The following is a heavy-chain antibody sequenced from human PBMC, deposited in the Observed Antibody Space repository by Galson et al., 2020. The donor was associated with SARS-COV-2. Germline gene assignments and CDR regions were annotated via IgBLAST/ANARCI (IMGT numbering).Heavy chain of an antibody. CDR3: ARSPPASTSGTSIYFDY. Sequence: GESLKISCAASGFTFSDYYMRWIRQAPGKGLEWVSYISSSGSTIYYADSVKGRFTISRDNAKNSLYLQMNSLRAEDTAVYYCARSPPASTSGTSIYFDYWGQGTQVTVSS. J-gene: IGHJ4*02. CDR2: ISSSGSTI. CDR1: GFTFSDYY. D-gene: IGHD3-10*01. V-gene: IGHV3-11*04.